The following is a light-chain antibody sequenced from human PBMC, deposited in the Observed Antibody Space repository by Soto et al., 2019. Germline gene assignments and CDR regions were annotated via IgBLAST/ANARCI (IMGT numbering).Light chain of an antibody. V-gene: IGKV1-5*03. J-gene: IGKJ1*01. CDR2: KAS. Sequence: DIQMTQSPSTLSGSVGDRVTITCRASQTISSWLAWYQQKPGKAPKLLIYKASTLKSGVPSRFSGSGSGTEFTLTISRLQPDDFATYYCQQYISYWTFGQGTKVDI. CDR3: QQYISYWT. CDR1: QTISSW.